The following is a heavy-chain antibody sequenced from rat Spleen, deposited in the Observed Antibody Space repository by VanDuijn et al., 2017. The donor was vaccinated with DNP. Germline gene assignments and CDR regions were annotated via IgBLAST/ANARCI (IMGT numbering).Heavy chain of an antibody. V-gene: IGHV5S10*01. Sequence: EVQLVESGGGLLQPGRSLKLSCAASGFTFSDYNMAWVRQAPKKGLEWVATISYDGSSTYYRDSVKGRFTVSRDNAENTVYLQLNSLRSEDTATYYCAQEGLGLSFAYWGQGALVTVSS. J-gene: IGHJ3*01. CDR2: ISYDGSST. CDR1: GFTFSDYN. CDR3: AQEGLGLSFAY.